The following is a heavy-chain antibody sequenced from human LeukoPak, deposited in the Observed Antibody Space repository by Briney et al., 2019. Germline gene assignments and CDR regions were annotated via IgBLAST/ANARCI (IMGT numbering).Heavy chain of an antibody. D-gene: IGHD5-18*01. V-gene: IGHV4-39*07. CDR3: ASYVDTAMVDAGYYYYYGMDV. Sequence: PSETLSLTCTVSGGSISSSSYYWGWIRQPPGKGLEWIGSIYYSGSTYYNPSLKSRVTISVDTSKNQFSLKLSSVTAADTAVYYCASYVDTAMVDAGYYYYYGMDVWGQGTTVTVSS. CDR2: IYYSGST. J-gene: IGHJ6*02. CDR1: GGSISSSSYY.